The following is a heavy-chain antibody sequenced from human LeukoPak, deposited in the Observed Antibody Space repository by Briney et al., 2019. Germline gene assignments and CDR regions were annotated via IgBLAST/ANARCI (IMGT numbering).Heavy chain of an antibody. Sequence: SVKVSCKASGGTFTSYAISWVRQAPGQGLEWMGGIIPIFGTANYAQKFQGRVTITADKSTSTAYMELSSLRSENTAVYYCARDGAPQQLAGGMDVWGQGTTVTVSS. CDR1: GGTFTSYA. D-gene: IGHD6-13*01. J-gene: IGHJ6*02. CDR2: IIPIFGTA. CDR3: ARDGAPQQLAGGMDV. V-gene: IGHV1-69*06.